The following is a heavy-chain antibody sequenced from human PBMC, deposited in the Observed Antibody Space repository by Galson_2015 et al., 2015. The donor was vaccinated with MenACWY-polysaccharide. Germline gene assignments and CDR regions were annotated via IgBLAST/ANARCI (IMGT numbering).Heavy chain of an antibody. J-gene: IGHJ5*02. Sequence: SLRLSCAASGFTFSSYWMHWVRQAPGKGLVWVSRTNGAGRATGYADSVKGRFTISRDNAKNTLYLQMNSLRAEDTAMYYCARAGGKYCSSGNCYFNWFDPWGQGTPVTVSS. D-gene: IGHD2-15*01. V-gene: IGHV3-74*01. CDR2: TNGAGRAT. CDR3: ARAGGKYCSSGNCYFNWFDP. CDR1: GFTFSSYW.